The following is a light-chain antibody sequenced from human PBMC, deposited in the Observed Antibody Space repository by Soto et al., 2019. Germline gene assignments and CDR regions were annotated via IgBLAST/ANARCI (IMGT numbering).Light chain of an antibody. J-gene: IGKJ1*01. V-gene: IGKV1-27*01. Sequence: ENQMTQSPSTLSSTVGDRVTITCRASQSISSWLAWYQQKPGKVPKLLIYEASNLQSGVPSRFRGGGSGTEFTLTISSLKNEDVATYDGQNLDSAPQTFCQGTKVAIK. CDR2: EAS. CDR1: QSISSW. CDR3: QNLDSAPQT.